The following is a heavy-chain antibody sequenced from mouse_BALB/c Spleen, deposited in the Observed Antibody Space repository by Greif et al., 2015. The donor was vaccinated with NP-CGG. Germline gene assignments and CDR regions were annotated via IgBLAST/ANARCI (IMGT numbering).Heavy chain of an antibody. J-gene: IGHJ3*01. CDR2: IRNKANGYTT. CDR1: GFTFTDYY. Sequence: EVQLHQSGGGLVQPGGSLRLSCATSGFTFTDYYMSWVRQPPGKALEWLGFIRNKANGYTTEYSASVKGRFTISRDNSQSILYLQMNTLRAEDSATYYCASGWFAYWGQGTLVTVSA. V-gene: IGHV7-3*02. CDR3: ASGWFAY.